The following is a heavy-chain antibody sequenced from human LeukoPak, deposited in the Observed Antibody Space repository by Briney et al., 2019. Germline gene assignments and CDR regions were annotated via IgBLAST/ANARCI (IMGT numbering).Heavy chain of an antibody. CDR1: GFTFSNAW. J-gene: IGHJ4*02. CDR3: TTDPVLRIVVVL. V-gene: IGHV3-15*07. D-gene: IGHD2-21*01. Sequence: RGSLRLSCAASGFTFSNAWMNWVRQAPGKGLEWVGRIKSKTDGGTTDYAAPVKGRFTISRDDSKNTLYLQMNSLKTEDTAVYHCTTDPVLRIVVVLWGQGTLVTVSS. CDR2: IKSKTDGGTT.